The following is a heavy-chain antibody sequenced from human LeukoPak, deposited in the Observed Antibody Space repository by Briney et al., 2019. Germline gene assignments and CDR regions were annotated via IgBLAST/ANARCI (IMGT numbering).Heavy chain of an antibody. D-gene: IGHD3-9*01. V-gene: IGHV3-23*01. J-gene: IGHJ4*02. CDR2: ISGSGGST. Sequence: PGGSLRLSCAASGFTFSGFAMSWIRQAPGKGLEWVSAISGSGGSTYYADSVKGRFTISRDNSKNTLYLQMNSLRAEDTAVYYCAKVTWLYSYFDYWGQGTLVTVSS. CDR3: AKVTWLYSYFDY. CDR1: GFTFSGFA.